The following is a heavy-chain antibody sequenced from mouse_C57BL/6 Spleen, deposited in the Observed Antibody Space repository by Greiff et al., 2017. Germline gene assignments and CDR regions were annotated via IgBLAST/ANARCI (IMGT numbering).Heavy chain of an antibody. J-gene: IGHJ2*01. CDR2: IYPGDGDT. D-gene: IGHD1-1*01. CDR1: GYAFSSYW. Sequence: VQLQQSGAELVKPGASVKISCKASGYAFSSYWMNWVKQRPGKGLEWIGQIYPGDGDTNYNGKFKGKATLTADKSSSTAYMQLSSLTSEDSAVYFCARSRLTTVVEDYWGQGTTLTVSS. CDR3: ARSRLTTVVEDY. V-gene: IGHV1-80*01.